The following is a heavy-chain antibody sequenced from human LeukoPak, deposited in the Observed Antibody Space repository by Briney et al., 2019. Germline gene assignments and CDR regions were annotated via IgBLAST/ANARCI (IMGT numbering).Heavy chain of an antibody. CDR2: ISYDGSNK. D-gene: IGHD5-24*01. CDR1: GFTFSSYG. J-gene: IGHJ3*02. Sequence: GGSLRLSCAASGFTFSSYGMHWVRQAPGKGLEWVAVISYDGSNKYYADSVKGRFTISRDNSKNTLYLQMNSLRAEDTAVYYCARDRLRDGYRFDGSDIWGQGTMVTVSS. V-gene: IGHV3-30*03. CDR3: ARDRLRDGYRFDGSDI.